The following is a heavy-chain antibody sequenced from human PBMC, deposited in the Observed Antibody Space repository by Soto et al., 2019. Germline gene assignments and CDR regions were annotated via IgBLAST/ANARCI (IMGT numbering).Heavy chain of an antibody. CDR2: ISSSSSYI. Sequence: GGSLRLSCAASGFTFSSYSMNWVLQAPWKGLEWVSSISSSSSYIYYADSVKGRFTISRDNAKNSLYLQMNSLRAEDTAVYYCARNMHIVVVTARSAFDIWGQGTMVTVSS. J-gene: IGHJ3*02. V-gene: IGHV3-21*01. D-gene: IGHD2-21*02. CDR1: GFTFSSYS. CDR3: ARNMHIVVVTARSAFDI.